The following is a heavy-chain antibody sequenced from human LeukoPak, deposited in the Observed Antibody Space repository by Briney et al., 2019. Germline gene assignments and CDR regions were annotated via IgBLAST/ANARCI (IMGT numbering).Heavy chain of an antibody. J-gene: IGHJ4*02. V-gene: IGHV1-2*02. D-gene: IGHD1-1*01. CDR1: GYTFTGYY. CDR3: ARGLSYDHPGSNFDY. Sequence: ASVKVSCKASGYTFTGYYMHWVRPAPGQGLDWMGWINPNSGGTNYAQKLQGRVTMTRDTSISTAYMELSRLRSNDTAVYYCARGLSYDHPGSNFDYWGQGTLVTVSS. CDR2: INPNSGGT.